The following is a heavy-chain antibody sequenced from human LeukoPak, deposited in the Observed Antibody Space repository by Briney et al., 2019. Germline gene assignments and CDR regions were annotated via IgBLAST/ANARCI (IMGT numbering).Heavy chain of an antibody. D-gene: IGHD6-6*01. J-gene: IGHJ4*02. CDR2: TSHSGST. Sequence: SETLSLTCAVYGGSFSDYYWNWIRQPPGKGLEWIGETSHSGSTNYNPSLESRVTISIDTSKKQFSLKLNSVIAADTAVYYCARVDSWSSIDSWGQGTLVTVSS. CDR1: GGSFSDYY. V-gene: IGHV4-34*01. CDR3: ARVDSWSSIDS.